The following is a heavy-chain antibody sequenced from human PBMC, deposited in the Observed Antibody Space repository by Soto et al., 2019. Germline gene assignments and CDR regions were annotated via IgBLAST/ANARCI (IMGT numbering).Heavy chain of an antibody. J-gene: IGHJ4*02. V-gene: IGHV1-18*04. CDR3: ARDSPGYCSSTSCYNFDY. Sequence: QVQLVQSGAEVKKPGASVKVSCKASGYTFTSYGISWVRQAPGQGLEWMGWISAYNGNTNYAQKLQGRVTMTTDTSTSTAYMELRRLRSDDTAVYYCARDSPGYCSSTSCYNFDYWGQGTLVTVSS. D-gene: IGHD2-2*01. CDR1: GYTFTSYG. CDR2: ISAYNGNT.